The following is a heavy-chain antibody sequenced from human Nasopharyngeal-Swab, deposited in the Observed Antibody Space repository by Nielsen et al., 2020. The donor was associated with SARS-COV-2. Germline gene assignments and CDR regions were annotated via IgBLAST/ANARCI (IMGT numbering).Heavy chain of an antibody. V-gene: IGHV4-59*01. Sequence: SDTLSLTCTVPGCSIITYSWSWIRQPPGKGLGCIGFIYYTVSTKYNPSLESRVIISVDTSKSQFSLKLSSVTAADTAVYYCARWTYSYDSSGYPLTAFDIWGQGTMVTVSS. CDR2: IYYTVST. CDR1: GCSIITYS. D-gene: IGHD3-22*01. CDR3: ARWTYSYDSSGYPLTAFDI. J-gene: IGHJ3*02.